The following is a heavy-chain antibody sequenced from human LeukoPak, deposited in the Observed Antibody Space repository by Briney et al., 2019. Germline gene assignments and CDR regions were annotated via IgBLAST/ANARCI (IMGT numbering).Heavy chain of an antibody. D-gene: IGHD6-19*01. CDR2: ISYDGSNK. CDR3: AKSDSSGWYVLDY. J-gene: IGHJ4*02. V-gene: IGHV3-30-3*02. Sequence: GGSLRLSCAASGFTFSSYAMHWVRQAPGKGLEWVAVISYDGSNKYYADSVKGRFTISRDNSKNTLYLQMNSLRAEDTAVYYCAKSDSSGWYVLDYWGQGTLVTVSS. CDR1: GFTFSSYA.